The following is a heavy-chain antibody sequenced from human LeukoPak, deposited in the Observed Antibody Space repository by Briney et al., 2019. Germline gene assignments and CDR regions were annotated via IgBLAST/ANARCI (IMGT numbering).Heavy chain of an antibody. CDR1: GYTLTELS. J-gene: IGHJ5*02. CDR2: FDPEDGET. Sequence: GASEKVSCKVSGYTLTELSMHWVRQAPGKGLEWMGGFDPEDGETIYAQKFQGRVTMTEDTSTDTAYMELSSLRSEDTAVYYCATGRITMVRGVIIDVALRFDPWGQGTLVTVSS. CDR3: ATGRITMVRGVIIDVALRFDP. V-gene: IGHV1-24*01. D-gene: IGHD3-10*01.